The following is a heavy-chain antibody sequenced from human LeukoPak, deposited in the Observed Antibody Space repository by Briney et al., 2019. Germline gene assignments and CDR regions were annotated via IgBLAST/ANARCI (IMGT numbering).Heavy chain of an antibody. CDR1: GLTFSSYG. V-gene: IGHV3-30*02. CDR3: AKDWGLWFGESTPGY. CDR2: IRYDGSNK. Sequence: GGSLRLSCAASGLTFSSYGMHWVRQAPGKGLEWVAFIRYDGSNKYYADSVKGRFTISRDNSKNTLYLQMNSLRAEDTAVYYCAKDWGLWFGESTPGYWGQGTLVTVSS. J-gene: IGHJ4*02. D-gene: IGHD3-10*01.